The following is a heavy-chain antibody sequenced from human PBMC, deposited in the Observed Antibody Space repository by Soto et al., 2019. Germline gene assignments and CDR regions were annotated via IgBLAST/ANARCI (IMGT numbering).Heavy chain of an antibody. D-gene: IGHD1-7*01. J-gene: IGHJ6*02. CDR2: IYYSGST. CDR3: ARDQGTTYLGSYGMDV. CDR1: GGSISSGDYY. V-gene: IGHV4-30-4*01. Sequence: QVQLQESGPGLVKPSQTLSLTCTVSGGSISSGDYYWSWIRQPPGKGLEWIGYIYYSGSTYYNPSLKSRVTISVDTSKNQFSLKLSSVTAADTAVYYCARDQGTTYLGSYGMDVWGQGTTVTVSS.